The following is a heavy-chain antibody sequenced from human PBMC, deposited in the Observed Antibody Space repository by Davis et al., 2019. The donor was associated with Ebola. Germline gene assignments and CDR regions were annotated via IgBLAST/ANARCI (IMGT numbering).Heavy chain of an antibody. V-gene: IGHV3-23*01. CDR1: GVTFSVYA. CDR2: ISSSGGST. D-gene: IGHD3-3*01. Sequence: GESLKISCAASGVTFSVYAMTWVRQAPGKGLEWVSGISSSGGSTYYADSVKGRFTISRDNSKNTLFLQMNSLRAEDTAVYYCAKVPEYDFWRDYYIGGYYMDVWGKGTTVTVSS. CDR3: AKVPEYDFWRDYYIGGYYMDV. J-gene: IGHJ6*03.